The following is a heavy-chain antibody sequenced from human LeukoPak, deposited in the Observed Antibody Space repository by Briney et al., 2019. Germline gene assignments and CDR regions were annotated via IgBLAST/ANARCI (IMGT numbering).Heavy chain of an antibody. Sequence: GASVKISCKASGYTFTSHYVHWVGQAPGQGLEWMGIIHPSGGNSRNTQNFQGRVTMTRDTSTSTVYLELGSLRSEDTAVYYCARDCSSTTCQGPVLDFWGQGTLVTVSS. CDR3: ARDCSSTTCQGPVLDF. J-gene: IGHJ4*02. V-gene: IGHV1-46*01. CDR2: IHPSGGNS. D-gene: IGHD2/OR15-2a*01. CDR1: GYTFTSHY.